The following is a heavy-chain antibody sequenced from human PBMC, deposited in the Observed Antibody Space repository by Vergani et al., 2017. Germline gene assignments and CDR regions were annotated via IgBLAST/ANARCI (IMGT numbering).Heavy chain of an antibody. CDR3: AKGEYYFDY. J-gene: IGHJ4*02. CDR2: IYSGGSST. V-gene: IGHV3-23*03. CDR1: GFTFSSYA. D-gene: IGHD3-16*01. Sequence: EVQLLESGGGLVQPGGSLRLSCAASGFTFSSYAMSWVRQAPGKGLEWVSVIYSGGSSTYYADSVKGRFTISRDNSKNTLYLQMNSLRAEDTAVYCCAKGEYYFDYWGQGTLVTVSS.